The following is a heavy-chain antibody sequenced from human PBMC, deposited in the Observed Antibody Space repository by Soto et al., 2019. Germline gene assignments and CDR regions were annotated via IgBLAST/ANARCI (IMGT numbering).Heavy chain of an antibody. J-gene: IGHJ3*02. CDR2: IYPGDSDT. Sequence: GESLKISCKGSGYSFTSYWIGWVRQMPGKGLEWMGIIYPGDSDTRYSPSFQGQVTISADKSISTAYLQWSSLKASDTAMHYCARPGGVDYSNYMGAFDIWGQGTMVTVSS. CDR1: GYSFTSYW. V-gene: IGHV5-51*01. D-gene: IGHD4-4*01. CDR3: ARPGGVDYSNYMGAFDI.